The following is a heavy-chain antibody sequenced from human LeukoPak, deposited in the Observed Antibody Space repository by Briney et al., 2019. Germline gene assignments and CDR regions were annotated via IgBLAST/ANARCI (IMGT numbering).Heavy chain of an antibody. CDR2: IYYSGST. V-gene: IGHV4-59*01. Sequence: SETLFLTCTVSGGSISSYYWSWIRQPPGKGLEWIGYIYYSGSTNYNPSLKSRVTISVDTSKNQFSLKLSSVTAADTAVYYCARGSEQWLHFDYWGQGTLVTVSS. CDR3: ARGSEQWLHFDY. D-gene: IGHD6-19*01. CDR1: GGSISSYY. J-gene: IGHJ4*02.